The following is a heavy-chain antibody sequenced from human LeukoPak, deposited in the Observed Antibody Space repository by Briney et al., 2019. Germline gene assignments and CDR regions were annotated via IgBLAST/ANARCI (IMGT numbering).Heavy chain of an antibody. D-gene: IGHD2-2*01. CDR2: IYNTGST. J-gene: IGHJ3*02. CDR1: GGSITSKH. CDR3: ARDSDCSSTSCQHGAFDI. Sequence: SETLSLTCTVSGGSITSKHWSWIRQPAGKGLEWIGRIYNTGSTNYNPTLESRVAMSVDTSKNQFSLKLSSVTAADTAVYYCARDSDCSSTSCQHGAFDIWGQGTMVTVSS. V-gene: IGHV4-4*07.